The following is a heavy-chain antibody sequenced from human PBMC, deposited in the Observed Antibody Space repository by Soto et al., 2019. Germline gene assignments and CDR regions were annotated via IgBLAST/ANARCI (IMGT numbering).Heavy chain of an antibody. D-gene: IGHD4-4*01. V-gene: IGHV4-30-2*01. CDR1: GGSISSGGYS. CDR2: IYHSGST. CDR3: ARGMTTVTTYDY. J-gene: IGHJ4*02. Sequence: QLQLQESDSGLVKPSQTLSLTCAVSGGSISSGGYSWSWIRQPPGKGLEWIGYIYHSGSTYYNPSLKSRVTISVDRSKNQFSLNLSSVTAADTAVYYCARGMTTVTTYDYWGQGTLVTVSS.